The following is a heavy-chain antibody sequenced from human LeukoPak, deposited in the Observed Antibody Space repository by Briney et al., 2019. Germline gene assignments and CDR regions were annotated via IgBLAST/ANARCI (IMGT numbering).Heavy chain of an antibody. CDR3: TRVLAAAANALDI. D-gene: IGHD6-13*01. J-gene: IGHJ3*02. V-gene: IGHV3-72*01. CDR1: GFTLGDHY. CDR2: SRHKAKKYST. Sequence: PGGSLRLSCAASGFTLGDHYMDWVRQAPGKGLEWVGRSRHKAKKYSTEYAASVKGRFTISRDDSKNSLYLQMNSLKTEDTALYYCTRVLAAAANALDIWGQGTMVTVSS.